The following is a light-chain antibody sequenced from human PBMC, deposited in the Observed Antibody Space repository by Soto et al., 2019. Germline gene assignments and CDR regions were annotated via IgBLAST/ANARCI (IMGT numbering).Light chain of an antibody. J-gene: IGKJ1*01. CDR1: QSISSY. CDR2: AAS. Sequence: DIQMTQSPSSLSASVGDRVTITCRASQSISSYLNWYQQKPGKAPKLLIYAASSLQSGVPSRFSDSGSGTEFTLTISSLQSEDFAVYYCQQYNNWPPEFGQGTKVDIK. CDR3: QQYNNWPPE. V-gene: IGKV1-39*01.